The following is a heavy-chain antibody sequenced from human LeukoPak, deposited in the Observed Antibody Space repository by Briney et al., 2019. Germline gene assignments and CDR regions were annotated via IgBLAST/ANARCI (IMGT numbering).Heavy chain of an antibody. J-gene: IGHJ4*02. Sequence: ASVKVSCKASGYTFTSYYMHWVRQAPGQGLEWMGIINPSGGSTSYAQKFQGRVTITRDTSTSTVYMELSSLRSEDTAVYYCARGDYGGNSGLGFDYWGQGTLVTVSS. V-gene: IGHV1-46*01. CDR2: INPSGGST. CDR1: GYTFTSYY. CDR3: ARGDYGGNSGLGFDY. D-gene: IGHD4-23*01.